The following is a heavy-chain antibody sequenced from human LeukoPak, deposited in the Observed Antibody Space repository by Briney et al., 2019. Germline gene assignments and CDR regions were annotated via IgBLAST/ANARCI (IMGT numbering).Heavy chain of an antibody. CDR3: ARCWGRTYYYMDV. D-gene: IGHD7-27*01. J-gene: IGHJ6*03. V-gene: IGHV4-59*11. CDR1: GGSISSHY. Sequence: SETLSLTCTVSGGSISSHYWSWIRQPPGKGLEWIGYIYYSGSTNYNPSLKSRVAIAVDTSKNQFSRKLSSVTAADTAVYYCARCWGRTYYYMDVWGKGTTVTVSS. CDR2: IYYSGST.